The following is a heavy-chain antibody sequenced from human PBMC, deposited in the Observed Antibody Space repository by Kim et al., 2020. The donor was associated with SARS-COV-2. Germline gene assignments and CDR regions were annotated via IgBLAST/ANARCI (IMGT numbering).Heavy chain of an antibody. CDR2: RSITK. Sequence: RSITKYYAYAVKGRFTISRDNAKNSLYLQMNSLRDEDTAVYYCARDQGQYWGQGTLVTVSS. CDR3: ARDQGQY. J-gene: IGHJ4*02. V-gene: IGHV3-48*02.